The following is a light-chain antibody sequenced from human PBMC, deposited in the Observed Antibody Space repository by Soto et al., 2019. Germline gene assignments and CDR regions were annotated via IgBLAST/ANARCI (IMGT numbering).Light chain of an antibody. CDR2: GAS. V-gene: IGKV3-20*01. CDR1: QSVSSDY. CDR3: QQYGSAPRT. J-gene: IGKJ1*01. Sequence: EIVLTQSPGTLSLSPGERATLSCRASQSVSSDYLAWYRQKPGQAPRLLIYGASSRATGIPDRFSGSGSGTDFTRTISRLEPEDFAVYYCQQYGSAPRTFGQGTKVEIK.